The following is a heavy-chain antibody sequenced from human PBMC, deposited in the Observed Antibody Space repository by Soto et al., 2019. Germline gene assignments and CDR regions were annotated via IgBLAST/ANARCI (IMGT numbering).Heavy chain of an antibody. CDR3: ARDAAARSEVSWFDP. D-gene: IGHD6-13*01. Sequence: ASVKVSCKASGGTFSSYAISWVRQAPGQGLEWMGGIIPIFGTANYAQKFQGRVTITADESTSTAYMELSSLRSEDTAVYYCARDAAARSEVSWFDPWGQGTLVTVSS. CDR1: GGTFSSYA. J-gene: IGHJ5*02. V-gene: IGHV1-69*13. CDR2: IIPIFGTA.